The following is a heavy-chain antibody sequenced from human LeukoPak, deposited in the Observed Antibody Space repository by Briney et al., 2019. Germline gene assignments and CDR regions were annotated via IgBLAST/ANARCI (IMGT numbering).Heavy chain of an antibody. Sequence: GGSLRLSCAPSGFTFSSSAMHWVRPASGKGLEWVGRIRSKVNRSTPAYSGSGKRWLTIARAASKNSAYLQMDSRKPEDTSVYYCTRLQRWEGSSDYWGQGTLVTVSS. CDR1: GFTFSSSA. J-gene: IGHJ4*02. CDR3: TRLQRWEGSSDY. V-gene: IGHV3-73*01. D-gene: IGHD6-6*01. CDR2: IRSKVNRSTP.